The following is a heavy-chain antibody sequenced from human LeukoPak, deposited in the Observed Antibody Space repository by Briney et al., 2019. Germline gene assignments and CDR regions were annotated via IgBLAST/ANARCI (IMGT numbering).Heavy chain of an antibody. CDR1: GFTFSSYE. J-gene: IGHJ4*02. V-gene: IGHV3-48*03. CDR2: IGSSDSTT. D-gene: IGHD4-11*01. CDR3: AAMTSVTTGDY. Sequence: GGSLRLSCVASGFTFSSYEMNWVRQAPGKGLEWLSYIGSSDSTTHYADSVKGRFTISRDNAKNSLYLQMNSLRVEDTAVYYCAAMTSVTTGDYWGQGTLVTVSS.